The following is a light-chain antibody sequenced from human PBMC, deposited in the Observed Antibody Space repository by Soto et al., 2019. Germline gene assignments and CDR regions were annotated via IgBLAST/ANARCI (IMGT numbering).Light chain of an antibody. J-gene: IGKJ5*01. CDR3: QQLLSYTIT. V-gene: IGKV1-9*01. CDR2: AAS. CDR1: QGISSY. Sequence: DIQFTQSPSFLSASVGDRLTITCRASQGISSYLAWYQQKPGKAPKIMIYAASTLQSGVPLRFSVSGSGTSGTLTISSLKTEDGSTYDCQQLLSYTITFCQGTRLEI.